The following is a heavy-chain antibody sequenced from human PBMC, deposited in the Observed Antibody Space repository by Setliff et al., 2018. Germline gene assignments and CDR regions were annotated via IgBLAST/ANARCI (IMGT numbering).Heavy chain of an antibody. CDR2: INSDGSSA. CDR3: ARDWGAAGSTNAFDI. V-gene: IGHV3-74*01. J-gene: IGHJ3*02. CDR1: GFTFSSYW. D-gene: IGHD6-25*01. Sequence: GGSLRLSCEASGFTFSSYWMHWVRQAPGKGLVWVSHINSDGSSASYADSVEGRFTISRDNAKNTVYLQMNSLGVDDTAVYYCARDWGAAGSTNAFDIWGQGTMVTVSS.